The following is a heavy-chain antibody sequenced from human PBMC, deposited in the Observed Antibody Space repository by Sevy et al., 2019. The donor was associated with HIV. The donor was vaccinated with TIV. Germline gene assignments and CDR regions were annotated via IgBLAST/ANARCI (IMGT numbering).Heavy chain of an antibody. Sequence: GGSLRLSCAASGFSFNYHFMNWVRQVPGKGLEWVSYISSASSYINYSDSVKGRFTISRDNAKNLVFLEMNNLRPEDTAVYFCARGDYYGSLYYFDYWGQGTLVTVSS. CDR1: GFSFNYHF. J-gene: IGHJ4*02. V-gene: IGHV3-21*01. CDR2: ISSASSYI. CDR3: ARGDYYGSLYYFDY. D-gene: IGHD3-10*01.